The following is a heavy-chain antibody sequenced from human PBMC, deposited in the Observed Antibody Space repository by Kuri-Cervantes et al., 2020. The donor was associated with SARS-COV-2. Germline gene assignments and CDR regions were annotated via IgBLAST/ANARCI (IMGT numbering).Heavy chain of an antibody. CDR3: ARVGVYCSSTSCYPNWFDP. J-gene: IGHJ5*02. CDR1: GYSISSGYY. Sequence: SETLSLTCTVSGYSISSGYYWGWIRQPPGKGLEWIGSIYHSGSTYYNPSLKSRVTIPVDTSKNQFSLKLSSVTAADTAVYYCARVGVYCSSTSCYPNWFDPWGQGTLVTVSS. D-gene: IGHD2-2*01. V-gene: IGHV4-38-2*02. CDR2: IYHSGST.